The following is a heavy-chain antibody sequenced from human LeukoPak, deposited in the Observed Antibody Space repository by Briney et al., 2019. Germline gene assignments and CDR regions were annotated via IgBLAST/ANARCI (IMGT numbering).Heavy chain of an antibody. J-gene: IGHJ4*02. CDR2: ISSSSSYI. CDR1: GFTFSSYS. V-gene: IGHV3-21*01. Sequence: PGGSLRLSRAASGFTFSSYSMNWVRQAPGKGLEWVSSISSSSSYIYYADSVKGRFTISRDNAKNSLYLQMNSLGAEDTAVYYCARDFTMVRGVITDCGQGTLVTVSS. D-gene: IGHD3-10*01. CDR3: ARDFTMVRGVITD.